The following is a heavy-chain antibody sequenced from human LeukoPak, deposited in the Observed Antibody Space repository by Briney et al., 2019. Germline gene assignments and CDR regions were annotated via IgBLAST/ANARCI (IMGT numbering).Heavy chain of an antibody. V-gene: IGHV3-74*01. D-gene: IGHD3-16*01. CDR1: GFTFSSYW. Sequence: PGGSLRLSCATSGFTFSSYWMQWVRQAPGKGLVWVSRINSDGSNTDYAASVKGRFTISRDNAKNTLYLQMNSLRAEDTAVYYCTRGGGSDYWGQGTLVTVSS. J-gene: IGHJ4*02. CDR2: INSDGSNT. CDR3: TRGGGSDY.